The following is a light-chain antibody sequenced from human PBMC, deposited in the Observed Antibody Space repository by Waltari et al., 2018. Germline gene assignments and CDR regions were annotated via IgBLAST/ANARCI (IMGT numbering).Light chain of an antibody. V-gene: IGKV3-15*01. Sequence: EIVLTQSPATLSVSPGERATLSCRASHSISNNLAWYQQKPGQAPRLLLYGASARATGIPARFSGSGSGTEFTLTISSLQSEDFAIYYCQQYXNWPPVXTFGPGTKVDF. CDR3: QQYXNWPPVXT. CDR2: GAS. CDR1: HSISNN. J-gene: IGKJ3*01.